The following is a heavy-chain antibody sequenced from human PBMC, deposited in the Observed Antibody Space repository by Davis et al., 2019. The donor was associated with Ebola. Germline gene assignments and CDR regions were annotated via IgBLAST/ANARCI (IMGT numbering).Heavy chain of an antibody. D-gene: IGHD6-13*01. CDR3: AKARSSWTPFDY. Sequence: GESLKISCAASGFIFNNYAMTWVRQAPGRGLEWVSTTSSGGSTTYYADSVKGRFTISRDNSKNKLYLQMNSLRVDDTAVYYCAKARSSWTPFDYWGQGTLVTVSS. CDR1: GFIFNNYA. CDR2: TSSGGSTT. J-gene: IGHJ4*02. V-gene: IGHV3-23*01.